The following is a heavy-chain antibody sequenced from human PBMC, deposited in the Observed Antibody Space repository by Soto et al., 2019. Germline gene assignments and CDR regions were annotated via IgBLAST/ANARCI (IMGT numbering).Heavy chain of an antibody. CDR2: VSTSGVT. V-gene: IGHV3-23*01. CDR3: AKNCHSVS. CDR1: GFTFSSYA. D-gene: IGHD2-21*01. J-gene: IGHJ5*02. Sequence: PGGSLRLSCAASGFTFSSYAMSWVRQAPGKGLDWVSSVSTSGVTYYADSVKGRFTSSRDNSKNTLYLQLNSLRAEDTAVYYCAKNCHSVSWGQGTRVTLSS.